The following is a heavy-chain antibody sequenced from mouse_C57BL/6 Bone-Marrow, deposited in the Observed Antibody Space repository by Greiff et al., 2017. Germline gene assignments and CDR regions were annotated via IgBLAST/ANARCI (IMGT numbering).Heavy chain of an antibody. CDR3: TRGLRRRGYYFDY. Sequence: VKLQESGAELVRPGASVTLSCKASGYTFTDYDMHWVKQTPVHGLEWIGAIDPETGGTAYNQKFKGKATLTADTSSSPAYMELRSLTSEDSAVYYYTRGLRRRGYYFDYWGQGTTLTVSS. V-gene: IGHV1-15*01. J-gene: IGHJ2*01. CDR1: GYTFTDYD. CDR2: IDPETGGT. D-gene: IGHD2-4*01.